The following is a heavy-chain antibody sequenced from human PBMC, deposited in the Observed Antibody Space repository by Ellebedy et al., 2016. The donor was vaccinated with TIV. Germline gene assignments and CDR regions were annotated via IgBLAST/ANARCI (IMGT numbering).Heavy chain of an antibody. D-gene: IGHD5-12*01. CDR3: ASSPSGYEIPY. Sequence: SETLSLTXNVSGGTISSTNYYWGWIRQSPEKGLEWIGSIYHSRSTYYNPSLKGRLTISLDTTKNQFSLRLDSVTAADTAVYYCASSPSGYEIPYWGQGTLVTVSS. V-gene: IGHV4-39*07. CDR2: IYHSRST. J-gene: IGHJ4*02. CDR1: GGTISSTNYY.